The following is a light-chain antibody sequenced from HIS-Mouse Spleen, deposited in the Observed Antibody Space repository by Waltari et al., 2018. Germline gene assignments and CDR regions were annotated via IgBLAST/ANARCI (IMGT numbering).Light chain of an antibody. CDR3: YSTDSSGNHRV. CDR2: EDS. V-gene: IGLV3-10*01. Sequence: SYELTQPPSVSVSPGQTARTPCSGDALPTKSAYWYQQKSGQAPVLVIYEDSKRPSGIPERFSGSSSGTMATLTISGAQVEDEADYYCYSTDSSGNHRVFGGGTKLTVL. J-gene: IGLJ2*01. CDR1: ALPTKS.